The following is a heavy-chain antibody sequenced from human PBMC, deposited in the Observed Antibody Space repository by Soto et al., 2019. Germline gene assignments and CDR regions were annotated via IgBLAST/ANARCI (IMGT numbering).Heavy chain of an antibody. D-gene: IGHD2-15*01. CDR3: AKDGYCSGGSCPYYYYGMDV. V-gene: IGHV3-30*18. CDR1: GFTFSSYG. Sequence: QVQLVESGGGVVQPGRSLRLSCAASGFTFSSYGMHWVRQAPGKGLEWVAVISYDGRNKYYADSVKGRFTISRDNSKKALYLQMNSLRAEATAVYYCAKDGYCSGGSCPYYYYGMDVWGQGTTVTVSS. J-gene: IGHJ6*02. CDR2: ISYDGRNK.